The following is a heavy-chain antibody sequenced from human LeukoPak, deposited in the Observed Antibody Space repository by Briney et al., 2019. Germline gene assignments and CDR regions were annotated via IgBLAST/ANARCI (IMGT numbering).Heavy chain of an antibody. D-gene: IGHD3-16*01. CDR1: GFTFSSYD. Sequence: PGGSLRLSCAASGFTFSSYDMNWVRQAPGKGLEWVSGISGSGGSTYYADSVKGRFTISRDNSRDTLYLQMNSLRAEDTAVYYCAKGYYDYVWGSYYFDYWGQGTLVTVSS. CDR3: AKGYYDYVWGSYYFDY. V-gene: IGHV3-23*01. CDR2: ISGSGGST. J-gene: IGHJ4*02.